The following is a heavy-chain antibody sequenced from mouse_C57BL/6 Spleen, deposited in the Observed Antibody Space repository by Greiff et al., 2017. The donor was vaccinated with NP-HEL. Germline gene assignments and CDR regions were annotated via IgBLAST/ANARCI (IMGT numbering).Heavy chain of an antibody. V-gene: IGHV14-2*01. CDR2: IDPEDGAT. Sequence: VQLQQSGAELVKPGASVKLSCTASGFNIKDYYMHWVKQRTEQGLEWIGRIDPEDGATKYAPKVQGKATITAAPSSNTAFLQLSSLTSEDTAVYYCAIDSSGYVGYFDVWGTGTTVTVSS. D-gene: IGHD3-2*02. CDR3: AIDSSGYVGYFDV. J-gene: IGHJ1*03. CDR1: GFNIKDYY.